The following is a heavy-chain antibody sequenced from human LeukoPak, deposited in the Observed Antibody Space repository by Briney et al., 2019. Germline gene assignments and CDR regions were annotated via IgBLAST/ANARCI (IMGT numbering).Heavy chain of an antibody. CDR3: ARGGPYYDNTESNFYLDY. J-gene: IGHJ4*02. CDR2: IKQDGSEK. V-gene: IGHV3-7*01. CDR1: GFTFSSYW. D-gene: IGHD3-22*01. Sequence: PGGSLRLSCAASGFTFSSYWMSWVRQAPGKGLEWVANIKQDGSEKYYVDSVKGRFTISRDNAKNSLYLQMNSLRAEDTAVYYCARGGPYYDNTESNFYLDYWGRGILVTVSS.